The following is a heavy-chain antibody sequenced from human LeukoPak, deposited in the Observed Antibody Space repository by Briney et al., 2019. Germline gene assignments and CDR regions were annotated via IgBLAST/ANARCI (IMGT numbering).Heavy chain of an antibody. J-gene: IGHJ4*02. CDR1: GFTFSSYS. CDR3: ARGGVSGTGTTSDY. V-gene: IGHV3-48*02. D-gene: IGHD1-7*01. CDR2: ISSSSSTI. Sequence: GGSLRLSCAASGFTFSSYSMNWVRKAPGKGLEWVSYISSSSSTIYYADSVKGRFTISRDNAKNSLYLQMNSLRDEDTAVYYCARGGVSGTGTTSDYWGQGTLVTVSS.